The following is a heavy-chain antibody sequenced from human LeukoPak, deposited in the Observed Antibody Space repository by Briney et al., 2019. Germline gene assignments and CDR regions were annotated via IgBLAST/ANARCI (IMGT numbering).Heavy chain of an antibody. CDR3: ARALYYYDSSGSPTGFDY. V-gene: IGHV3-33*01. CDR2: IWYDGSNK. D-gene: IGHD3-22*01. CDR1: GFTFSSYG. Sequence: PGGSLRLSCAASGFTFSSYGMHWVRQAPGKGLELVAVIWYDGSNKYYADSVKGRFTISRDNSKNTLYLQMNSLRAEDTAVYYCARALYYYDSSGSPTGFDYWGQGTLVTVSS. J-gene: IGHJ4*02.